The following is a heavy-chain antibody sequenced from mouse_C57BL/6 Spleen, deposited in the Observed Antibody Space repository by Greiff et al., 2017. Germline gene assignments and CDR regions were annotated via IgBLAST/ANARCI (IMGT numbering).Heavy chain of an antibody. CDR3: ARAHYYGTPPYFDY. CDR2: ISDGGSYT. Sequence: EVKLVESGGGLVKPGGSLKLSCAASGFTFSSYAMSWVRQTPEKRLEWVATISDGGSYTYYPDNVKGRFTISRDNAKNNLYLQMSHLKSEDTAMYYCARAHYYGTPPYFDYWGQGTTLTVSS. D-gene: IGHD1-1*01. CDR1: GFTFSSYA. J-gene: IGHJ2*01. V-gene: IGHV5-4*03.